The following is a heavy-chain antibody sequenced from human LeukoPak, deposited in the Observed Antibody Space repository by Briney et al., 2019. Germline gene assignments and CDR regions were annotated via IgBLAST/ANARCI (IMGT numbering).Heavy chain of an antibody. CDR3: ARARADILTGYYSQYFQH. V-gene: IGHV3-11*01. CDR1: GFTFSDYY. CDR2: ISSSGSTI. J-gene: IGHJ1*01. Sequence: PGGSLRLSCAASGFTFSDYYMSWIRQAPGKGLEWVSYISSSGSTIYYADSVKGRFTISRDNAKNSLHLQMNSLRAEDTAVYYCARARADILTGYYSQYFQHWGQGTLVTVSS. D-gene: IGHD3-9*01.